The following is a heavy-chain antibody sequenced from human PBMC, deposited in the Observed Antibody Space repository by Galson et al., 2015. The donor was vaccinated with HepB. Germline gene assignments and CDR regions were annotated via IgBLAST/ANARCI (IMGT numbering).Heavy chain of an antibody. CDR1: GFTFSSYS. J-gene: IGHJ3*02. CDR3: ARVSWELLVAFDI. Sequence: SLRLSCAASGFTFSSYSMNWVRQAPGKGLEWVSSISSSSSYIYYADSVKGRFTISRDNAKNSLYLQMNSLRAEDTAVYYCARVSWELLVAFDIWGQGTMVTVSS. V-gene: IGHV3-21*01. D-gene: IGHD1-26*01. CDR2: ISSSSSYI.